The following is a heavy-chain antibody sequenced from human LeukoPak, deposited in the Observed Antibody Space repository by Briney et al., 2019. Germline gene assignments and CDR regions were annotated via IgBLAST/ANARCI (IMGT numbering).Heavy chain of an antibody. V-gene: IGHV3-30*04. D-gene: IGHD5-12*01. Sequence: PGRSLRLSCAASGFTFSSYAMRWVRQAPGKGLEWVAVISYDGSNKYYADSVKGRFTISRDNSKNTLYLQMDSLRAEDTAVYYCARDRGYSGYDFFDYWGQGTLVTVSS. CDR3: ARDRGYSGYDFFDY. CDR1: GFTFSSYA. J-gene: IGHJ4*02. CDR2: ISYDGSNK.